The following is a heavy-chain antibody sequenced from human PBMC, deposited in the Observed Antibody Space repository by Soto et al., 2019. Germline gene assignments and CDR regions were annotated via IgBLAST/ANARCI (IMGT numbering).Heavy chain of an antibody. D-gene: IGHD3-22*01. CDR3: ARLNTSYYDSSGYYYFDY. CDR2: IYYSGST. V-gene: IGHV4-30-4*01. J-gene: IGHJ4*02. CDR1: GGSISSGDYY. Sequence: PSETLSLTCTVSGGSISSGDYYWSWIRQPPGKGLEWIGYIYYSGSTYYNPSLKSRVTISVDTSKNQLYLKLSSVTAADTAVYYCARLNTSYYDSSGYYYFDYWGQGNLVTVSS.